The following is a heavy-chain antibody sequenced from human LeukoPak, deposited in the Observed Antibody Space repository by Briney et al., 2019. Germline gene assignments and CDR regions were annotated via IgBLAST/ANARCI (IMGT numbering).Heavy chain of an antibody. V-gene: IGHV3-7*01. J-gene: IGHJ4*02. CDR2: IKSDGSEE. CDR3: ARGDLWLGH. Sequence: GGSLRLSCATSGFIFSSYWMCWVRQAPGKGLEWVANIKSDGSEEYYGDSVKGRFTISRDNAKNSLYLQMNSLRVEDTAVYYCARGDLWLGHWGQGSMVTVSS. D-gene: IGHD3-10*01. CDR1: GFIFSSYW.